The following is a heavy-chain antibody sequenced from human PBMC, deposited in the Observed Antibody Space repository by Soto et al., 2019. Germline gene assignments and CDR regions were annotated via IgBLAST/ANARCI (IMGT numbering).Heavy chain of an antibody. V-gene: IGHV3-23*01. CDR2: ISGSAVST. CDR1: GFTFSSYA. D-gene: IGHD6-19*01. J-gene: IGHJ4*02. Sequence: PGGSLRLSCAVSGFTFSSYAMNWVRQAPGKGLEWVSAISGSAVSTYYADSVKGRFTISRDNSKNTLYLQMNSLRAEDTAIYYCAKPRVGVALTGFDYWGQGTLVTVSS. CDR3: AKPRVGVALTGFDY.